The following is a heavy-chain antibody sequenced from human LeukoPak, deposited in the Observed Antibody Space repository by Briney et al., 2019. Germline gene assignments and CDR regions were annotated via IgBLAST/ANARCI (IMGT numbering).Heavy chain of an antibody. Sequence: GRSLRLSCAASGFTFSSYAMHWVRQAPGKGLEWVAVISYDGSNKYYADSVKGRFTISRDNAKNSLYLQMNSLRAEDTAVYYCARDLEIDDFWSVYTDYWGQETLVTVSS. V-gene: IGHV3-30-3*01. CDR1: GFTFSSYA. CDR2: ISYDGSNK. CDR3: ARDLEIDDFWSVYTDY. J-gene: IGHJ4*02. D-gene: IGHD3-3*01.